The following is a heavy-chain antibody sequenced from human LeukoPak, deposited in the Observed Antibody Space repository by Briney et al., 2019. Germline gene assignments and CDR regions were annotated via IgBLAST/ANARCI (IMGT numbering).Heavy chain of an antibody. CDR2: IYDSGST. CDR1: GGSISSNF. J-gene: IGHJ6*03. V-gene: IGHV4-59*01. CDR3: ATSLSNYYNYYTDV. Sequence: SETPSLTCAVSGGSISSNFWNWIRQPPGKELEWIGYIYDSGSTNYNPSLKSRVTILVDTSKNQFSLKLTSVTAADTAVYYCATSLSNYYNYYTDVWGKGTTVTVSS. D-gene: IGHD2/OR15-2a*01.